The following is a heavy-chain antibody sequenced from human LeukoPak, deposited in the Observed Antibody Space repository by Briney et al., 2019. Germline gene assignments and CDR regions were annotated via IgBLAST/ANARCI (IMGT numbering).Heavy chain of an antibody. CDR2: VDPEDGET. CDR1: GYTFTDYY. J-gene: IGHJ4*02. CDR3: ATGIAVAGIPYYFDY. Sequence: GASVKVSCKVSGYTFTDYYMHWVQQAPGKGLEWMGLVDPEDGETIYAERFQGRVTITADTSTDTAYMELSSLRSEDTAVYYCATGIAVAGIPYYFDYWGQGTLVTVSS. D-gene: IGHD6-19*01. V-gene: IGHV1-69-2*01.